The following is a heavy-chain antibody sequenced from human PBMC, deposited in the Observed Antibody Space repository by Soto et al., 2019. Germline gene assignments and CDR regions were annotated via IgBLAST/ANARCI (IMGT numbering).Heavy chain of an antibody. J-gene: IGHJ6*02. CDR2: IFHRGTT. CDR1: GGSITSGPHS. Sequence: QLQLQEAGSRLVKPSQTLSLTCTVSGGSITSGPHSWSWIRQPPGKGLEWLGLIFHRGTTYYNPSLESRITISLDRYKNLFSLILTSLTAADTAVYYCARGGGSYRGGLDVWGQGTTVTVSS. CDR3: ARGGGSYRGGLDV. D-gene: IGHD3-10*01. V-gene: IGHV4-30-2*01.